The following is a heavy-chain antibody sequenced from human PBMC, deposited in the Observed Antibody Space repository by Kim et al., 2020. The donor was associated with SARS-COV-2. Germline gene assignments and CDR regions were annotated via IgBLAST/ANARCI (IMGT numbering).Heavy chain of an antibody. CDR3: AREMNRIYYFYGVDV. V-gene: IGHV4-59*01. Sequence: NPSRKSRVTISIDTSKNQFSLRLNSVTAADTAVYYCAREMNRIYYFYGVDVWGQGTTVTVSS. J-gene: IGHJ6*02.